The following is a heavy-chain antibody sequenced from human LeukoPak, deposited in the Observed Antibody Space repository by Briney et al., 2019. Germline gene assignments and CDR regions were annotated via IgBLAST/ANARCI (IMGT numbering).Heavy chain of an antibody. D-gene: IGHD3-22*01. J-gene: IGHJ4*02. CDR1: GGTFSSYA. Sequence: SVKVSCKASGGTFSSYAISWVRQAPGRGLEWMGGIIPIFGTANYAQKFQGRVTITADESTSTAYMELSSLRSEDTAVYYCASIPDGGYYDSSIWGQGTLVTVSS. CDR2: IIPIFGTA. CDR3: ASIPDGGYYDSSI. V-gene: IGHV1-69*01.